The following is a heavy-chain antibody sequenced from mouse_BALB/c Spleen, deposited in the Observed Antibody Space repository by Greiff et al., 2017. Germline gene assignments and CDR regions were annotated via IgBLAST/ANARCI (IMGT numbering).Heavy chain of an antibody. J-gene: IGHJ2*01. V-gene: IGHV5-17*02. Sequence: EVKVVESGGGLVQPGGSRKLSCAASGFTFSSFGMHWVRQAPEKGLEWVAYISSGSSTIYYADTVKGRFTISRDNPKNTLFLQMTSLRSEDTAMYYCARYGYDEGYFDYWGQGTTLTVSS. CDR2: ISSGSSTI. CDR1: GFTFSSFG. CDR3: ARYGYDEGYFDY. D-gene: IGHD2-2*01.